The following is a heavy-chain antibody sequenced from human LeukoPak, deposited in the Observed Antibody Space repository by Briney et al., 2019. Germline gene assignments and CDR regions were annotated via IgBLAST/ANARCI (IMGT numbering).Heavy chain of an antibody. V-gene: IGHV3-48*03. Sequence: GGSLRLSCAASEFTFDDYAMHWVRQAPGKGLEWLSSITASGTTIYYADSVRGRFRISRDNAKTSLYLQINSLRPEDTGIYYCARTIMRDSGWSFYFDYWGQGTLVTVSS. CDR2: ITASGTTI. CDR3: ARTIMRDSGWSFYFDY. D-gene: IGHD6-19*01. CDR1: EFTFDDYA. J-gene: IGHJ4*02.